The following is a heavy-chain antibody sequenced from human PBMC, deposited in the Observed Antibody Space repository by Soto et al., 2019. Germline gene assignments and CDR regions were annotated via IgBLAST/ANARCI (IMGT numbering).Heavy chain of an antibody. Sequence: QVQLQQWGAGLLKPSETLSLTCDVSGGSFTVYNWTWIRQPPGKGLEWIGEINHSENTNYNPSLKSRVTISIPTSINPFPLKLTSVPAADTAVYYCARVPAYDITAACTLDYWGQGTLVTVSS. CDR3: ARVPAYDITAACTLDY. CDR2: INHSENT. J-gene: IGHJ4*02. D-gene: IGHD6-13*01. V-gene: IGHV4-34*01. CDR1: GGSFTVYN.